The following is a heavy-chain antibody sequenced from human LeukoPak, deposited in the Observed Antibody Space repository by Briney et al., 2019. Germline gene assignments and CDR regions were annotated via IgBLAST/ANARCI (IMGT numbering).Heavy chain of an antibody. V-gene: IGHV4-39*07. CDR3: ARDYYMLRGLHWFDP. CDR2: IYYTGNT. J-gene: IGHJ5*02. Sequence: SETLSLTCTVSGVSISSSSYYWGWIRQPPGKGLEWIGSIYYTGNTFYNPSLKSRLTISVDTSKNQFSLKLSSVTAADTAVYYCARDYYMLRGLHWFDPWGQGTLVTVSS. D-gene: IGHD3-10*01. CDR1: GVSISSSSYY.